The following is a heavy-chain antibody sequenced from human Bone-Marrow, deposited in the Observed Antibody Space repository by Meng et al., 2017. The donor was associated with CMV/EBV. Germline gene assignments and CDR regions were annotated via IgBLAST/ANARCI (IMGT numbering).Heavy chain of an antibody. Sequence: GESLKISCTASGFTFSSYTMHWVRQAPGKGLEWVAVMSFDGSNKYYADSVRGRFTISRGSSKNTLYLQMNSLRPEDRAVYYCARVVGYCGGDCYPLGMDVWGQGTTATVSS. J-gene: IGHJ6*02. CDR3: ARVVGYCGGDCYPLGMDV. V-gene: IGHV3-30*04. CDR1: GFTFSSYT. CDR2: MSFDGSNK. D-gene: IGHD2-21*01.